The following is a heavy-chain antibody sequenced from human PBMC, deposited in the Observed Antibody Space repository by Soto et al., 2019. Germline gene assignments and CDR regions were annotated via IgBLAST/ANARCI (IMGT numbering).Heavy chain of an antibody. CDR1: GYTFTSYT. V-gene: IGHV1-3*01. D-gene: IGHD3-10*01. CDR2: INAGNGHT. J-gene: IGHJ6*02. CDR3: ARYYYGSGRYLIAEYMDV. Sequence: ASVKVSCKAYGYTFTSYTMHWVRQAPGQRLEWMGWINAGNGHTKYSQRIQGRGTITRVTSASTAYMDWRRLRPEDMAVYYCARYYYGSGRYLIAEYMDVWGQGTTVTVSS.